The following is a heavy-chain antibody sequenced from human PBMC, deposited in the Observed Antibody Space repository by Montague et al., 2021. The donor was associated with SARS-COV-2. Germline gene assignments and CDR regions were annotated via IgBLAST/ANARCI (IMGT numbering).Heavy chain of an antibody. Sequence: SETLSLTCAVSGASVSSINWWSWVRQPPGRGLGWIAEIHHTGITNFNPSLRSRVSISLDSSKNQLSLTPISVTAADTAIYYCASHRVFQELYSWGQGTLVSVSS. CDR1: GASVSSINW. V-gene: IGHV4-4*02. J-gene: IGHJ4*02. CDR3: ASHRVFQELYS. D-gene: IGHD1-7*01. CDR2: IHHTGIT.